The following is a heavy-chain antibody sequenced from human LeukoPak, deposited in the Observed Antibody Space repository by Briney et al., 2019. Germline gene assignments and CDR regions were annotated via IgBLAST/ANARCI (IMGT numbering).Heavy chain of an antibody. CDR1: GGSISSYY. CDR2: IYYSGST. CDR3: ARDPGQQLPFGYFDY. V-gene: IGHV4-59*01. D-gene: IGHD6-13*01. J-gene: IGHJ4*02. Sequence: TSETLSLTCTVSGGSISSYYCSWIRQPPGKGLEWIGYIYYSGSTIYNPSLKSRVTISVDTSTNQFSLKLSSVTAAETAVYYCARDPGQQLPFGYFDYWGQGTLVTVSS.